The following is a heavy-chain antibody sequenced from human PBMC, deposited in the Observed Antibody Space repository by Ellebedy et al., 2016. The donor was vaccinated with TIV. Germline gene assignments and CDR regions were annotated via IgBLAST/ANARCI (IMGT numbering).Heavy chain of an antibody. D-gene: IGHD2-15*01. J-gene: IGHJ3*02. Sequence: GESLKISCKGSGYSFTSYWIGWVRQMPGKGLEWMGIIYPGDSDTRYSPSFQGQVTISADKSISTAYLQWSSLKASDTAMYYCARPGYCSGGSCYSMRPWAFDIWGQGTMVTVSS. V-gene: IGHV5-51*01. CDR1: GYSFTSYW. CDR3: ARPGYCSGGSCYSMRPWAFDI. CDR2: IYPGDSDT.